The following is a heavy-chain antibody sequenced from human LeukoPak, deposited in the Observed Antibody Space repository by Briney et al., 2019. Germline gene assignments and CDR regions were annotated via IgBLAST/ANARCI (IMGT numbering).Heavy chain of an antibody. D-gene: IGHD1-26*01. Sequence: GGSLRLSCAASGFTFSSHWMHWVRQAPGKGLVWVSRIESDGSTKMYADSVRGRFPISRDNAKNTLYLQMNSLRAEDTAIYYCAREHRGAGATVDYWGQGTLVTVSS. CDR2: IESDGSTK. CDR3: AREHRGAGATVDY. J-gene: IGHJ4*02. V-gene: IGHV3-74*03. CDR1: GFTFSSHW.